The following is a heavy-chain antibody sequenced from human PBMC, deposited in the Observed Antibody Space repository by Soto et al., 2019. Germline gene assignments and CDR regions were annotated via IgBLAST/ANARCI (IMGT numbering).Heavy chain of an antibody. D-gene: IGHD1-26*01. J-gene: IGHJ4*02. CDR1: NFSISSGYY. Sequence: SETLSLTCVASNFSISSGYYWGWIRQSPGKGLEWIASIYRSGTTSYNPSLKSRVTISVDPSKNQFSLMLTAVTAADTAVYYCARTHSGSYYSVFNYWGRGSLVTVSS. V-gene: IGHV4-38-2*01. CDR2: IYRSGTT. CDR3: ARTHSGSYYSVFNY.